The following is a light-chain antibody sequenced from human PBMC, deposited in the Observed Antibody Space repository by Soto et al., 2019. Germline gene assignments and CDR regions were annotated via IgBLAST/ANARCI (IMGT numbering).Light chain of an antibody. V-gene: IGLV2-14*01. J-gene: IGLJ2*01. Sequence: QSALTQPASVSGSPGQSITISCTGTSSDVGGYNYVSWYQQHPGKAPKLMIYEVSNRPSGVSNRFSGSKSANTASLTIPGLKAEDESDYYCSSYTRTTALVFGGGTKLTVL. CDR2: EVS. CDR1: SSDVGGYNY. CDR3: SSYTRTTALV.